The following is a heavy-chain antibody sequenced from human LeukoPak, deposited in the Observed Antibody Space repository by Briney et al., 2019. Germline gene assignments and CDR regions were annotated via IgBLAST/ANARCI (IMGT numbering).Heavy chain of an antibody. V-gene: IGHV4-59*12. CDR3: ARDYVTTVGMDV. CDR2: IYYSGST. CDR1: GGSISSYY. D-gene: IGHD4-17*01. Sequence: SETLSLTCTVSGGSISSYYWSWIRQPPGKGLEWIGYIYYSGSTNYNPSLKSRVTMSVDTAKNQFSLKLSSVTAADTAVYYCARDYVTTVGMDVWGKGTTVTISS. J-gene: IGHJ6*03.